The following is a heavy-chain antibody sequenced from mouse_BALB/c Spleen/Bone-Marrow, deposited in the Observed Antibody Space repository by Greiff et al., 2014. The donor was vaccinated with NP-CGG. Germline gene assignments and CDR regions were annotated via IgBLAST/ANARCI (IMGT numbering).Heavy chain of an antibody. D-gene: IGHD2-4*01. V-gene: IGHV5-9-3*01. CDR2: ITSGGTYT. CDR3: ARRRVYYYDWDFDV. CDR1: GFTFSSSA. J-gene: IGHJ1*01. Sequence: EVQLEQSGIPFLARERSLKLSCAASGFTFSSSAMSWVRQTPEKRLEWVATITSGGTYTYYPDSVKGRFTISRDNAKNTLYLQMSSRRSEDTAMYYCARRRVYYYDWDFDVGGAGTTVTVSS.